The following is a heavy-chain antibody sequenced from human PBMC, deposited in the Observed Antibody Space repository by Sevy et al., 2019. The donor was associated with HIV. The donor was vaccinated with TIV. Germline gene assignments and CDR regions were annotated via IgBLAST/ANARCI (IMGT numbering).Heavy chain of an antibody. CDR3: ARENIAVAGIGYYFDH. J-gene: IGHJ4*02. CDR2: IWYDGSNK. CDR1: GFTFSTYG. V-gene: IGHV3-33*01. D-gene: IGHD6-19*01. Sequence: GGSLRLSCVASGFTFSTYGMHWVRQAPGKGLEWVAVIWYDGSNKEYVDSVKGRFTISRDNSKVTLYLQMNSLRAEDTAVYYCARENIAVAGIGYYFDHWGQATLVTVSS.